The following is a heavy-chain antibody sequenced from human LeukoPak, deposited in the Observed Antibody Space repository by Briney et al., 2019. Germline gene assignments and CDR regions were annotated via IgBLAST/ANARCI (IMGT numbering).Heavy chain of an antibody. J-gene: IGHJ4*02. Sequence: ASVKVSCKASGYTFTSYGIDWVRQAPGQGLEWMGWISAYNGNTNYAQKLQGRVTMTTDTSTSTAYMELRSLRSDDTAVYYCARGPRQYYYVVYFDYWGQGTLVTVSS. CDR2: ISAYNGNT. CDR3: ARGPRQYYYVVYFDY. V-gene: IGHV1-18*01. D-gene: IGHD3-10*02. CDR1: GYTFTSYG.